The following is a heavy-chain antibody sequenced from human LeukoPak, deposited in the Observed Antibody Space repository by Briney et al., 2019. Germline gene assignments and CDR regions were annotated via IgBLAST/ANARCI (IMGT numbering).Heavy chain of an antibody. V-gene: IGHV3-74*01. J-gene: IGHJ4*02. CDR1: GITFSHYW. D-gene: IGHD3-10*01. CDR2: INQYGTYA. Sequence: GVSLRPSCTTSGITFSHYWMHWVRQVPGQGLDWVSHINQYGTYATYADSVRGRFAISRDNAKNTVYLQLKSLRAKDTAVYYRATDTYRGGGYWGRGTLVTGSS. CDR3: ATDTYRGGGY.